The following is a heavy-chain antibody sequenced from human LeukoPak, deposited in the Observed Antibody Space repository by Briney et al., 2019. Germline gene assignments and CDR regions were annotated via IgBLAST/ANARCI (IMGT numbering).Heavy chain of an antibody. Sequence: PGGSLRLSCAASGFTFSSYAMSWVRQAPGKGLEWVANIKQDGSEKYYVDSVKGRFTISRDNAKNSLYLQMNSLRAEDTAVYYCASVGVEHFDYWGQGTLVTVSS. V-gene: IGHV3-7*01. CDR2: IKQDGSEK. D-gene: IGHD2-8*01. CDR1: GFTFSSYA. CDR3: ASVGVEHFDY. J-gene: IGHJ4*02.